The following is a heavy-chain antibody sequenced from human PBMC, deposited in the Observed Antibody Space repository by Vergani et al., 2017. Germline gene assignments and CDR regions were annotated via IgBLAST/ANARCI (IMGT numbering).Heavy chain of an antibody. CDR1: VGTFSSYA. V-gene: IGHV1-69*13. Sequence: QVQLVQSGAEVKKPGSSVKVSCKASVGTFSSYAISWVRQAPGQGLEWMGRIIPIFGTANYAQKFQGRVTITADESTSTAYMEMSSLRSEDTAVYYCARDRGYCSGGSCYSGYYYYYGMDVWGQGTTVTVSS. CDR2: IIPIFGTA. CDR3: ARDRGYCSGGSCYSGYYYYYGMDV. J-gene: IGHJ6*02. D-gene: IGHD2-15*01.